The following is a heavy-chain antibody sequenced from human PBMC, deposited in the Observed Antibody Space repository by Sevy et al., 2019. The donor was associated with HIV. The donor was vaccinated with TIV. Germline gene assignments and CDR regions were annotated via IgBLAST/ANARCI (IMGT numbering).Heavy chain of an antibody. D-gene: IGHD3-22*01. CDR1: GDSMNDYY. J-gene: IGHJ4*02. Sequence: SETLSLTCSVSGDSMNDYYWSWIRQPAGKGLEWIGRIYSSGRTNYNPSLKSRLTISVDMSKNQFSLQLSSVTAADTAVYFCGRADYFDRSGYYYGFDSWGQGILVTVSS. CDR3: GRADYFDRSGYYYGFDS. CDR2: IYSSGRT. V-gene: IGHV4-4*07.